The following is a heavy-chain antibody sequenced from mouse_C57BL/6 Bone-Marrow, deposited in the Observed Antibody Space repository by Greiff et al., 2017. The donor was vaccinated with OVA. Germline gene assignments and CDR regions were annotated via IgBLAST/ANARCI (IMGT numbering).Heavy chain of an antibody. V-gene: IGHV1-18*01. D-gene: IGHD1-1*01. Sequence: DVKLQESGPELVKPGASVKIPCKASGYTFTDYNMDWVKQSHGKSLEWIGDINPNNGGTIYNQKFKGKATLTVDKSSSTAYMELRSLTSEDTAVYYCARRYYYGSFYWYFDVWGTGTTVTVSS. CDR1: GYTFTDYN. CDR2: INPNNGGT. J-gene: IGHJ1*03. CDR3: ARRYYYGSFYWYFDV.